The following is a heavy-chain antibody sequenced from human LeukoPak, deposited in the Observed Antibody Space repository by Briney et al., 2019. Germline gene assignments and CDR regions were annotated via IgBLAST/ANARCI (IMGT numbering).Heavy chain of an antibody. J-gene: IGHJ5*02. CDR2: INPSGGST. CDR1: GYTFTSYY. V-gene: IGHV1-46*01. CDR3: ARDLGYGDYVDWFDP. Sequence: ASVKVSCKASGYTFTSYYMHWVRQAPGQGLEWMGIINPSGGSTGYAQKFQGRVTMTRDMSTSTVYMALSSLRSEDTAVYYCARDLGYGDYVDWFDPWGQGTLVTVSS. D-gene: IGHD4-17*01.